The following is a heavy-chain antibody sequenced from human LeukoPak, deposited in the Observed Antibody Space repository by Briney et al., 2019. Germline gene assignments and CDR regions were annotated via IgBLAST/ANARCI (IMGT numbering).Heavy chain of an antibody. CDR3: TFPYCGGGSCAL. V-gene: IGHV3-7*01. D-gene: IGHD2-15*01. J-gene: IGHJ4*02. Sequence: GGSPRLSCAASGLAFSDYWMSWVRQAPGKGLEWVAYIKPDGGHQNYVDSVKGRFTISRDNAKNSLYLQMNSLRAEGTANCASTFPYCGGGSCALGGQGTLVTVSS. CDR2: IKPDGGHQ. CDR1: GLAFSDYW.